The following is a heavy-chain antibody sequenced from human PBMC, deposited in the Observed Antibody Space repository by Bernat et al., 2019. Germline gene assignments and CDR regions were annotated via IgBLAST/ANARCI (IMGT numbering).Heavy chain of an antibody. CDR2: ISCSGGST. D-gene: IGHD2-15*01. CDR1: GFTFSSYA. V-gene: IGHV3-23*01. Sequence: EVQLLESGACLVQPGGSLILPFAPSGFTFSSYAMRWVRQAPGKGLEWVSAISCSGGSTYYADSVKGRFTISRDNAKNSLYLQMNSLRAEDTAVYYCARDLRDIVVVVAVPDAFDIWGQGSMVTVCS. J-gene: IGHJ3*02. CDR3: ARDLRDIVVVVAVPDAFDI.